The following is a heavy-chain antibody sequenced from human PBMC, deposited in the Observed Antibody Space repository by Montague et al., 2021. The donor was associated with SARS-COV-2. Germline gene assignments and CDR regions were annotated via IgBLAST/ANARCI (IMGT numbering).Heavy chain of an antibody. CDR1: GGTISTDNLYWY. V-gene: IGHV4-39*01. J-gene: IGHJ4*02. Sequence: SETLSLTCLVSGGTISTDNLYWYWAWIRQPPRKGLEWIGSIFHNGDSYYNPSLNTRVTISIDTSRNHFSLSLTSVTAPDTAVYYCARHVSNLRAAVDYFDYWGQGTPVTVSS. D-gene: IGHD5/OR15-5a*01. CDR3: ARHVSNLRAAVDYFDY. CDR2: IFHNGDS.